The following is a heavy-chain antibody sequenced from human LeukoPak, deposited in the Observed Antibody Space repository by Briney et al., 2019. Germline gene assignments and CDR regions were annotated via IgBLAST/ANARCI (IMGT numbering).Heavy chain of an antibody. V-gene: IGHV3-21*01. Sequence: PGGSLRLSCAASGFTFSSYRMTWVRQAPGRGLEWVSSISTISNNIYYADSVKGRFTISRDNAKNSLYLQLNSLRAEDTAVYYCAREERMATIVGAFDVCGQGAVVTVSS. CDR1: GFTFSSYR. J-gene: IGHJ3*01. CDR3: AREERMATIVGAFDV. D-gene: IGHD5-24*01. CDR2: ISTISNNI.